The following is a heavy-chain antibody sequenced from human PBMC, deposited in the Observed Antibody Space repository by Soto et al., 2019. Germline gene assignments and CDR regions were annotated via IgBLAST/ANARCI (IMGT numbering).Heavy chain of an antibody. CDR1: GFTFNSYG. V-gene: IGHV3-30*03. Sequence: PGGSLRLSCAASGFTFNSYGVHWVRQAPGKGLEWVAVISHDGSKTNYADSVKGRVTISRDNSKDTVYLQMGSLRAEDMAVYYCARNSGYAFDYWGRGT. D-gene: IGHD5-12*01. J-gene: IGHJ4*02. CDR2: ISHDGSKT. CDR3: ARNSGYAFDY.